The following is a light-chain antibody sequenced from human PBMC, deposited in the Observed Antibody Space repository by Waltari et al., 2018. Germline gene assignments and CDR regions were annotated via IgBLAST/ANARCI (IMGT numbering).Light chain of an antibody. Sequence: IVMTQSPATLSVSPGERVALSSRASQSVSTTFAWYQQRPGQTPRLLIYDTSTRATGIPARFSGSGSGTEFTLTISSLQSEDSGIYYCQQYENLITFGQGTRLEIK. CDR2: DTS. CDR1: QSVSTT. CDR3: QQYENLIT. J-gene: IGKJ5*01. V-gene: IGKV3D-15*01.